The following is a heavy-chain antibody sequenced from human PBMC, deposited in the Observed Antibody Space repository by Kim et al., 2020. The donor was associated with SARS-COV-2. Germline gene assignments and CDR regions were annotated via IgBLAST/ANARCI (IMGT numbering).Heavy chain of an antibody. CDR3: ARAGA. J-gene: IGHJ4*02. V-gene: IGHV3-33*01. Sequence: WQYASTKNYADAVKSRLTTSRDNSKNTLYLQMNSLSAEDTAVYYCARAGAWGQGTLVTVSS. CDR2: WQYASTK. D-gene: IGHD3-10*01.